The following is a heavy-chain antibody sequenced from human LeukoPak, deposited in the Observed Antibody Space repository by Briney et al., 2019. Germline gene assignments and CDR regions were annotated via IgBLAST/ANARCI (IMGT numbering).Heavy chain of an antibody. CDR1: GFTFNTYE. J-gene: IGHJ4*02. D-gene: IGHD3-22*01. CDR2: ISSGGSSI. Sequence: GGSLRLSCAASGFTFNTYEMNWVRQAPGKGLEWVSYISSGGSSIYYADSVKGRFTISRDNAKNSLYLQMNSLKTEDTAVYYCTTDLSTYYYDSSGYQFDYWGQGTLVTVSS. CDR3: TTDLSTYYYDSSGYQFDY. V-gene: IGHV3-48*03.